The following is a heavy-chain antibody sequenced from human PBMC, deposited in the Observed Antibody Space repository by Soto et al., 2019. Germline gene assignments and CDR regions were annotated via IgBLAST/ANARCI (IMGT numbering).Heavy chain of an antibody. CDR2: INPNSGGT. J-gene: IGHJ6*02. D-gene: IGHD1-26*01. V-gene: IGHV1-2*04. CDR3: ARDGVGATRRYGMDV. Sequence: QVQLVQSGAEVKKPGASVKVSCKASGYTFTGYYMHWVRQAPGQGLEWMGWINPNSGGTNYAEKFQRWVTIRRDTSISTAYMEVGRLRSDGTAVYYCARDGVGATRRYGMDVWGQGTTVTVSS. CDR1: GYTFTGYY.